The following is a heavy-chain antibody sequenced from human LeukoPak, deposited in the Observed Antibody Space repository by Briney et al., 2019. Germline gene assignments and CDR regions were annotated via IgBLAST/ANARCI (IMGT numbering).Heavy chain of an antibody. J-gene: IGHJ4*02. CDR3: ARKEGHQNVFDY. CDR2: IYYSGST. D-gene: IGHD1-1*01. V-gene: IGHV4-28*01. Sequence: PSETLSLTCAVSGYSISRSNWWGWIRQPPGKGLEWIGYIYYSGSTYYNPSLKSRVTMSVDTSKNQFSLKLSSVTAVDTAVYYCARKEGHQNVFDYWGQGTLVTVSS. CDR1: GYSISRSNW.